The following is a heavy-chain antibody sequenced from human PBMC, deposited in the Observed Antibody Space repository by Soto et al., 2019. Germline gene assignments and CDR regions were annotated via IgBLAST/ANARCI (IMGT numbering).Heavy chain of an antibody. CDR2: INHSGST. CDR1: GASFSDYY. V-gene: IGHV4-34*01. Sequence: SETLSLTCAVYGASFSDYYWTWVRQSPGKGLEWIGEINHSGSTNYNPSLKSRVTISVDTSKKQFSLKVTSLTAADTAVYYCARVNVLLWFGELLAPFDYWGQGTLVTVS. D-gene: IGHD3-10*01. J-gene: IGHJ4*02. CDR3: ARVNVLLWFGELLAPFDY.